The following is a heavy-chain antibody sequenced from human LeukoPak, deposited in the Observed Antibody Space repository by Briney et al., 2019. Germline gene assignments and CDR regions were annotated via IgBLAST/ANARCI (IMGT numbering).Heavy chain of an antibody. J-gene: IGHJ5*02. V-gene: IGHV4-59*08. Sequence: NPSETLSLTCTVSGGSISDYYWSWIRQPPGKGLEWIGYIYYSGSANYNPSLKSRVTISVDTSKNEFSLRLSSVTAADTAVYYCARHRNPYCSSTSCFIWFDPWGQGTLVTVSS. CDR2: IYYSGSA. CDR3: ARHRNPYCSSTSCFIWFDP. CDR1: GGSISDYY. D-gene: IGHD2-2*01.